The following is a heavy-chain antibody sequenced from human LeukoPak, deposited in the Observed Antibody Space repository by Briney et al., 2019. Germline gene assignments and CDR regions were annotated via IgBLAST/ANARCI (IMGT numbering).Heavy chain of an antibody. CDR3: ARLYCSGATCYANLDY. V-gene: IGHV3-7*04. Sequence: GGSLRLSCAASGFTFSTYWMSWVRQAPGKGREWVANIKRDGSQTYYVDSVRGRFTISRDNAKNSLYLQMNSLTAEDTAVYYCARLYCSGATCYANLDYWGQGTLVTVSS. J-gene: IGHJ4*02. D-gene: IGHD2-15*01. CDR1: GFTFSTYW. CDR2: IKRDGSQT.